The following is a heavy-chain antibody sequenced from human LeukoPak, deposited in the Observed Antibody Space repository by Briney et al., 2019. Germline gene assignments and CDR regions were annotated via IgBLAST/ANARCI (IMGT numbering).Heavy chain of an antibody. CDR1: GVTLSNYA. J-gene: IGHJ4*02. V-gene: IGHV3-23*01. CDR3: ARDLRHQLLYCLDY. D-gene: IGHD2-2*02. Sequence: GGSLRLSCVASGVTLSNYAMSWARQAPGKGLEWVSGISSSGSGGNTYYADSVKGRFTISRDNSKNTLYLQMNSLRAEDTAVYYCARDLRHQLLYCLDYWGQGTLVTVSS. CDR2: ISSSGSGGNT.